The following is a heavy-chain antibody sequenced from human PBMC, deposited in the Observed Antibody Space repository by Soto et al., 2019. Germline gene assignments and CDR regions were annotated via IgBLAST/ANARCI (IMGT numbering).Heavy chain of an antibody. V-gene: IGHV4-39*01. CDR1: GGSISSPSYH. J-gene: IGHJ4*02. CDR3: ARAYDFWSGYYIDY. Sequence: SETLSLTSTVSGGSISSPSYHWGWIRQPPGKGLEWIGSIYYSGTTYYDPSLKSRVTISLDTSKNQFSLKLTSVTAADTAVYYCARAYDFWSGYYIDYWGQGTLVTVSS. CDR2: IYYSGTT. D-gene: IGHD3-3*01.